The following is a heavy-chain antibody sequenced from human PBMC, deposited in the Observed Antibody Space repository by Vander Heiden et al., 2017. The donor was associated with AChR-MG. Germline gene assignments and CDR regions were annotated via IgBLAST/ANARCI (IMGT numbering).Heavy chain of an antibody. D-gene: IGHD6-25*01. CDR2: ISGSGGST. CDR3: AKDQGGPRDYYYYYYYMDV. Sequence: EVQLFESGGGLVQPGGSLRLLCAASGFTFSSYAMGWVRQAPGKGLEWVSAISGSGGSTYYADSVKGRFTISRDNSKNTLYLQMNSLRAEDTAVYYCAKDQGGPRDYYYYYYYMDVWGKGTTVTVSS. J-gene: IGHJ6*03. V-gene: IGHV3-23*01. CDR1: GFTFSSYA.